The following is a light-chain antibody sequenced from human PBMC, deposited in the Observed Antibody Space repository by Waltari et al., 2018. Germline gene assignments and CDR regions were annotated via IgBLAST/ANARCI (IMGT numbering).Light chain of an antibody. CDR3: QHYGTSPPFT. CDR1: QSFSASY. V-gene: IGKV3-20*01. CDR2: GAS. Sequence: DIVLTQSPATLSLSPGERATLSCRASQSFSASYLAWYQQKPGQAPRLLIYGASSRATGIPDRFSGSGSGTDFTLTISSLEPEDFAVNYCQHYGTSPPFTFGPGTKVDIK. J-gene: IGKJ3*01.